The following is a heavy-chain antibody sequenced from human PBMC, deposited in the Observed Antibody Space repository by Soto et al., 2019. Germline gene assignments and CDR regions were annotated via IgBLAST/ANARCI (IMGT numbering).Heavy chain of an antibody. CDR2: IYYSGST. Sequence: PSETLSLTCTVSGGSISSGGYYWSWIRQHPGKGLEWIGYIYYSGSTYYNPSLKSRVTISVDTSKNQFSLKLSSVTAADTAVYYCERIAAAGTTDYWGQGTLVTVSS. CDR3: ERIAAAGTTDY. D-gene: IGHD6-13*01. V-gene: IGHV4-31*03. CDR1: GGSISSGGYY. J-gene: IGHJ4*02.